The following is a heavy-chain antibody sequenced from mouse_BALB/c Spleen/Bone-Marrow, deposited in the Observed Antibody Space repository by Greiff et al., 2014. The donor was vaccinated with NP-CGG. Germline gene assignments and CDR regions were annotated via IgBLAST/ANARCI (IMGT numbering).Heavy chain of an antibody. D-gene: IGHD2-14*01. CDR1: GFNIKDTY. CDR2: IDPANGNN. J-gene: IGHJ1*01. Sequence: VQLQQSGADLVKPGASVKLSCTASGFNIKDTYINWVRQRPEQGLEWIGGIDPANGNNKYDPKFQGKATITADTSSNTAYLQLSSLTSEDTVVYYCARDRGWYLDVWGAGTTVTVSS. V-gene: IGHV14-3*02. CDR3: ARDRGWYLDV.